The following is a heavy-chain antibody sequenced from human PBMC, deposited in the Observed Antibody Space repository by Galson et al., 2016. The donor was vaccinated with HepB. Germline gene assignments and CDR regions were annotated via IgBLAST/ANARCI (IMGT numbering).Heavy chain of an antibody. CDR1: GFTFINYG. J-gene: IGHJ6*01. CDR2: ISNSGDIK. D-gene: IGHD2-15*01. Sequence: SLRLSCAASGFTFINYGMTWVRRAPGKGLEWVSVISNSGDIKYYADSAKGRFSISRDNSKNTLYLQMNSLGAEDTAIYYCVKGSIGSGGLYVWGPGTTVTVSS. V-gene: IGHV3-23*01. CDR3: VKGSIGSGGLYV.